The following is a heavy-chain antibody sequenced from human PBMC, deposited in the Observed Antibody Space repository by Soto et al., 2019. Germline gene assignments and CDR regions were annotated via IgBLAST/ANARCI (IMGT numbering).Heavy chain of an antibody. CDR1: GFTFSSYA. CDR2: ISGSGGST. J-gene: IGHJ4*02. V-gene: IGHV3-23*01. CDR3: GKDRGGRGGYYVDC. Sequence: HPGGSLRLSCAASGFTFSSYAMSWVRQAPGKGLEWVSAISGSGGSTYYADSVKGRFTISRDNSKNTLYLQMNSLRAEDTAVYYGGKDRGGRGGYYVDCWGQGTLGTGAS. D-gene: IGHD1-26*01.